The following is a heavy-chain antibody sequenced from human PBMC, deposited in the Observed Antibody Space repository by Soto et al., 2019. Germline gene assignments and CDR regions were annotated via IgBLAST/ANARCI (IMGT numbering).Heavy chain of an antibody. CDR2: IYYSGST. D-gene: IGHD2-15*01. J-gene: IGHJ5*02. CDR1: GGSISSYY. Sequence: SETLSLTCTVSGGSISSYYWSWIRQPPGKGLEWIGYIYYSGSTNYNPSLKSRVTISVDTSKNQFSLKLSSVTAADTAVYYCARERCSGGSCYSIRVPSSWFWFDPWGQGTLVTVSS. V-gene: IGHV4-59*01. CDR3: ARERCSGGSCYSIRVPSSWFWFDP.